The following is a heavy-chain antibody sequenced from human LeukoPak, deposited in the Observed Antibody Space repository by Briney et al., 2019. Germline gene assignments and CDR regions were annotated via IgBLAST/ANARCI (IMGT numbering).Heavy chain of an antibody. CDR2: INPNSGGT. J-gene: IGHJ4*02. CDR1: GYTFTGYD. Sequence: ASVKVSCKASGYTFTGYDMHWVRKAPGQGLEWMGWINPNSGGTNYAHKFRGRVTMTRDTSISTAYMELSRLRSDDTAVYYCARPDNWNSRFDYWGQGTLVTVSS. V-gene: IGHV1-2*07. D-gene: IGHD1-7*01. CDR3: ARPDNWNSRFDY.